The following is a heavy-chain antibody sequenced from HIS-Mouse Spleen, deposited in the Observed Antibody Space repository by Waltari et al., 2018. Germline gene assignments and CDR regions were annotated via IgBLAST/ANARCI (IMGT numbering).Heavy chain of an antibody. CDR2: INHSGST. J-gene: IGHJ6*02. D-gene: IGHD6-13*01. CDR1: GGSFSGYY. Sequence: QVQLQQWGAGLLKPSETLSLTCAAYGGSFSGYYCSWIRRPPVKGVEWTGGINHSGSTNYNPSLKSRVTISVDTSKNQFSLKLSSVTAADTAVYYCARGEAEIATAAYYYYYGMDVWGQGTTVTVSS. CDR3: ARGEAEIATAAYYYYYGMDV. V-gene: IGHV4-34*01.